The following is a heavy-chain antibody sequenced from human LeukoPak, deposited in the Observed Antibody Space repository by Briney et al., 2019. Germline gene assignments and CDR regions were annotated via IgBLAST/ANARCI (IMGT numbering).Heavy chain of an antibody. J-gene: IGHJ4*02. CDR2: ISSSSSYI. V-gene: IGHV3-21*04. Sequence: GGSLRLSCAASGFTFSSYSMNWVRQAPGKGLEWVSSISSSSSYIYYADSVKGRFTISRDNAKNSLYLQMNSLRVEDTAVYYCARERYIPGGRDYWGQGTLVTVSS. D-gene: IGHD3-16*01. CDR3: ARERYIPGGRDY. CDR1: GFTFSSYS.